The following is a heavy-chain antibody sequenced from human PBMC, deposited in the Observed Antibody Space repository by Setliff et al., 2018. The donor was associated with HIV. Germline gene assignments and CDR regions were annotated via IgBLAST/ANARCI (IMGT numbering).Heavy chain of an antibody. CDR3: ARLSYYDITGYYYAHFDY. CDR1: GYTFTDYY. D-gene: IGHD3-22*01. Sequence: ASVKVSCKASGYTFTDYYMHWVKQAPGKGPEWMGRVDPEDGETIYAEKFQGRVTITADTSTDTAYMELSSLRSEDTAVYYCARLSYYDITGYYYAHFDYWGQGTLVTVSS. CDR2: VDPEDGET. J-gene: IGHJ4*02. V-gene: IGHV1-69-2*01.